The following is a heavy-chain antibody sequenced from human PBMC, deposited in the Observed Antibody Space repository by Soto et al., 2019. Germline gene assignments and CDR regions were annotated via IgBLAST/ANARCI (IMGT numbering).Heavy chain of an antibody. CDR1: GFTFSSYA. Sequence: EVQLLESGGGLVQPGGSLRLSCAASGFTFSSYAMSWVRQAPGKGLEWVSAISGSGGSTYYADSVKGRFTSSRDNSKNSLYLQRNSLRAEDTAVYYWAQGGSGWYLEYFQHWGQGTLVTVAS. V-gene: IGHV3-23*01. CDR3: AQGGSGWYLEYFQH. CDR2: ISGSGGST. J-gene: IGHJ1*01. D-gene: IGHD6-19*01.